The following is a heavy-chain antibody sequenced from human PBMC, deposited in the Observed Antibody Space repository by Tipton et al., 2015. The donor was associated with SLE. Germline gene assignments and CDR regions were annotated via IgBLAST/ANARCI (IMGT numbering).Heavy chain of an antibody. V-gene: IGHV4-4*07. CDR2: IYTSGST. J-gene: IGHJ4*02. D-gene: IGHD5-18*01. CDR1: GGSISSYY. Sequence: TLSLTCTVSGGSISSYYWSWIRQPAGKGLEWIGRIYTSGSTNYNPSLKSRVTMSVDTSKNQFSLKLSSVTAADTAVYYCARAQYSYGYGLIDYWGQGNLVTASS. CDR3: ARAQYSYGYGLIDY.